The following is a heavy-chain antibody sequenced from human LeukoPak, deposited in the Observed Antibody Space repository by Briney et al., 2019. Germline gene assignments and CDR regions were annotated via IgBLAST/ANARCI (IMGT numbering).Heavy chain of an antibody. CDR2: IIPIFGTA. Sequence: SVKVSCKASGGTFSSYAIIWVRQAPGQGLEWMGGIIPIFGTANHAQKFQGRVTITADESTSTAYMELSSLRSEDTAVYYCASNIPGIAGITSPDYWGQGTLVTVSS. CDR1: GGTFSSYA. V-gene: IGHV1-69*13. CDR3: ASNIPGIAGITSPDY. D-gene: IGHD6-13*01. J-gene: IGHJ4*02.